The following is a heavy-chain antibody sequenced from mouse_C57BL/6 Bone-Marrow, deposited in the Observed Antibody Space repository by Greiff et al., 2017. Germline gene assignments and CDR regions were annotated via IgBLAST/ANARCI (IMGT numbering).Heavy chain of an antibody. CDR2: IWSGGST. J-gene: IGHJ3*01. CDR3: AKSDGYLFAY. CDR1: GFSLTSYG. Sequence: QVQLQQSGPGLVQPSQSLSINCTVSGFSLTSYGVHWVRQSPGKGLEWLGVIWSGGSTDYNAAFISRLSISKDNSKSQVFFKMNSLQADDTAIYYCAKSDGYLFAYWGQGTLVTVSA. V-gene: IGHV2-2*01. D-gene: IGHD2-3*01.